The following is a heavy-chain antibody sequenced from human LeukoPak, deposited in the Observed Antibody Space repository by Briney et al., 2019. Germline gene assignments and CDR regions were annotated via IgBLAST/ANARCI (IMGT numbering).Heavy chain of an antibody. CDR3: ASLCSSTSCYKGSNFDY. J-gene: IGHJ4*02. D-gene: IGHD2-2*02. CDR2: INHSGST. V-gene: IGHV4-34*01. Sequence: SETLSLTCAVYGGSFSGYYWSWIRQPPGMGLEWIGEINHSGSTNYNPSLKSRVTISVDTSKNQFSLKLSSVTAADTAVYYCASLCSSTSCYKGSNFDYWGQGTLVTVSS. CDR1: GGSFSGYY.